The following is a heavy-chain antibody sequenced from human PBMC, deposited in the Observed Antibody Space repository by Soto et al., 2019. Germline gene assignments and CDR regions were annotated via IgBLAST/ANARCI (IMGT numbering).Heavy chain of an antibody. CDR3: ARSPPPPNIAVVQAAKINNKYCYYGMDV. J-gene: IGHJ6*02. D-gene: IGHD2-2*01. Sequence: GGSLRLSCAASGFTFSSYSMNWVRQAPGKGLEWVSSISSSSSYIYYADSVKGRFTISRDNAKNSLYLQMNSLRAEDMAVYYCARSPPPPNIAVVQAAKINNKYCYYGMDVWGLGTLVTVSS. CDR2: ISSSSSYI. V-gene: IGHV3-21*01. CDR1: GFTFSSYS.